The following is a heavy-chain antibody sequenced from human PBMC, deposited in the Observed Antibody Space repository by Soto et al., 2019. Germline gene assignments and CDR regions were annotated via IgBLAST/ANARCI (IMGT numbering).Heavy chain of an antibody. CDR3: TKEYIVGTTWGYFES. Sequence: VQLVESGGGVVQPGGSLRLSCEASGFIFSTYGMHWVRLAPGKGLEWVAHISYDGSNEHYADSVKGRFTVSRDNAKNTLSLQLTSLRSEDTAVYYCTKEYIVGTTWGYFESWGQGTLVTVSS. CDR1: GFIFSTYG. J-gene: IGHJ4*02. D-gene: IGHD1-26*01. V-gene: IGHV3-30*18. CDR2: ISYDGSNE.